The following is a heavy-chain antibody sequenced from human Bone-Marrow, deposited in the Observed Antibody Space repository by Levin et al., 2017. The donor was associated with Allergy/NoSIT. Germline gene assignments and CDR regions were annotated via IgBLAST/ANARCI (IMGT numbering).Heavy chain of an antibody. CDR2: ISYDGSNK. J-gene: IGHJ4*02. Sequence: GESLKISCAASGFTFSSYAMHWVRQAPGKGLEWVAVISYDGSNKYYADSVKGRFTISRDNSKNTLYLQMNSLRAEDTAVYYCARDSVRFLRAKTYYFDYWGQGTLVRLL. V-gene: IGHV3-30-3*01. CDR1: GFTFSSYA. CDR3: ARDSVRFLRAKTYYFDY. D-gene: IGHD3-10*01.